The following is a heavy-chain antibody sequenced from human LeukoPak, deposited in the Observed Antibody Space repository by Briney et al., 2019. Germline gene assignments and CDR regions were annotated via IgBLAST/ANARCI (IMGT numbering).Heavy chain of an antibody. Sequence: GGSLRLPCAASGLTFSSYSMNWVRLAPGKGLEWVSSISSSSSYIYYADSVKGRFTISRDNAKNSLYLQMNSLRAEDTAVYYCARDSPNPYYYYYGMDVWGQGTTVTVSS. CDR3: ARDSPNPYYYYYGMDV. J-gene: IGHJ6*02. CDR1: GLTFSSYS. V-gene: IGHV3-21*01. CDR2: ISSSSSYI.